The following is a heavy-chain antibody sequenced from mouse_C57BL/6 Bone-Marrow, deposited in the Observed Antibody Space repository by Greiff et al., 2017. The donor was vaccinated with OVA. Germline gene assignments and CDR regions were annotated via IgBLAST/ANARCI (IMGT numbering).Heavy chain of an antibody. D-gene: IGHD2-4*01. V-gene: IGHV2-9-1*01. J-gene: IGHJ4*01. CDR3: ARNDYDPNYYAMDY. CDR2: IWTGGGT. CDR1: GFSLTSYA. Sequence: VKLVESGPGLVAPSQSLSITCTVSGFSLTSYAISWVRQPPGQGLEWLGVIWTGGGTNYNSALKSRLSISKDNSKSQVFLKMNSLKTDDTARYDCARNDYDPNYYAMDYWGQGTSVTVSS.